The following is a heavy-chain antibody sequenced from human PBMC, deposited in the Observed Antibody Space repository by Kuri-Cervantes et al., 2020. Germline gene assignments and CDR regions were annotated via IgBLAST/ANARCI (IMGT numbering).Heavy chain of an antibody. CDR1: GGSLSSSSYY. D-gene: IGHD2-15*01. CDR2: FYYSGST. V-gene: IGHV4-39*01. J-gene: IGHJ5*02. Sequence: SGTLSLTCTVSGGSLSSSSYYWGWHRQPPGKGLEWIGSFYYSGSTYYNPSLKSRVTISVDTSKNQFSLMLSSVTAADTAVYYCARQDGVLVVLLLNWFDPWGQGTLVTVSS. CDR3: ARQDGVLVVLLLNWFDP.